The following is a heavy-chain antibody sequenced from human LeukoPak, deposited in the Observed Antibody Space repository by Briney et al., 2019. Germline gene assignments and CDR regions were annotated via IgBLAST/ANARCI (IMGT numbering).Heavy chain of an antibody. CDR2: MNQDGSEK. CDR1: RFTFSSYW. D-gene: IGHD7-27*01. Sequence: PGGSLRLSCAASRFTFSSYWMSWVRQAPGKGLEWVANMNQDGSEKYYVDSVKGRFTISRDNAKNSLYLQMNSLRAEDTAVYYCARADWGSVDYWGQGTLVTVSS. V-gene: IGHV3-7*04. CDR3: ARADWGSVDY. J-gene: IGHJ4*02.